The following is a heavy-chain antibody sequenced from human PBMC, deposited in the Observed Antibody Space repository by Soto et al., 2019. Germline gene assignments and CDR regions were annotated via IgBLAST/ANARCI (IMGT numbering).Heavy chain of an antibody. D-gene: IGHD6-19*01. CDR2: ISGSGGST. CDR3: AAGTPYSSGWYDLWFDL. J-gene: IGHJ5*02. V-gene: IGHV3-23*01. CDR1: GFTFSSYA. Sequence: GGSLRLSCAASGFTFSSYAMSWVRQAPGKGLEWVSAISGSGGSTYYADSVKGRFTISRDNSKNTLYLQMNSLRAEDTAVYYCAAGTPYSSGWYDLWFDLWGQGTLVTVSS.